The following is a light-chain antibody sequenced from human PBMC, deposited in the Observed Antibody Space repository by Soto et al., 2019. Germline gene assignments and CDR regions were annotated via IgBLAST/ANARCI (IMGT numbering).Light chain of an antibody. J-gene: IGKJ1*01. CDR1: QNIRTY. CDR2: GAS. Sequence: PMTQSPSSLSASVGARVTITCRASQNIRTYLNWYQQKPGKAPSLLIYGASTLQSGVPSRFSGSGSATDFTLTITSLQPEHFATYYCQQSYTTPRTCGQGTKVAIK. CDR3: QQSYTTPRT. V-gene: IGKV1-39*01.